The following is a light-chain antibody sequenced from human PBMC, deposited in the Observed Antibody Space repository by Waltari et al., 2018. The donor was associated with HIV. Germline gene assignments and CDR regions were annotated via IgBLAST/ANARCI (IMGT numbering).Light chain of an antibody. CDR1: RSLLISNGYNF. V-gene: IGKV2-28*01. CDR2: MAS. J-gene: IGKJ1*01. Sequence: DIVMSQFPLSLPVTPGEPASMSCNSSRSLLISNGYNFLDWYFQRPGQSPQLLIYMASYRASGVPDRISGSGSGTSFTLRIGRVATEDVGVYYCVQARQTPWTFGQGTKVEI. CDR3: VQARQTPWT.